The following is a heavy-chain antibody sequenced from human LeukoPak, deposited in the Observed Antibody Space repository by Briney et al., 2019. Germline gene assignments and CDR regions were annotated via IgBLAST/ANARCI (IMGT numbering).Heavy chain of an antibody. CDR2: VSGSGDDT. CDR1: GFIFSSYW. Sequence: PGGSLRLSCAASGFIFSSYWMYWVRQAPGKGLEWVSAVSGSGDDTYYADSVKGRFTISRDNSKNMLYLQMNSLRADDAAVYYCMKRAVSGTSPFDYWGQGTLVTVSS. V-gene: IGHV3-23*01. J-gene: IGHJ4*02. CDR3: MKRAVSGTSPFDY. D-gene: IGHD6-13*01.